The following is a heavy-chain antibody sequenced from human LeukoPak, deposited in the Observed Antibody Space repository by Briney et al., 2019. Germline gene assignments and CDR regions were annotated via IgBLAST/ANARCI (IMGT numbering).Heavy chain of an antibody. CDR3: ARDKVFDAFDI. CDR2: IYHSGST. CDR1: GGSISSGGYY. Sequence: SETLSLTCTVSGGSISSGGYYWSWIRQPPGKGLEWIGYIYHSGSTYYNPSLKSRVTISVDRSKNQFSLKLSSVTAADTAVYYCARDKVFDAFDIWGQGTMVTVSS. J-gene: IGHJ3*02. V-gene: IGHV4-30-2*01.